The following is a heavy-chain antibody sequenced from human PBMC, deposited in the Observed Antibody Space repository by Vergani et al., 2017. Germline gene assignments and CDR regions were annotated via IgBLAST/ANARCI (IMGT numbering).Heavy chain of an antibody. Sequence: QVQLVQSGAEVKKPGASVKVSCKASGYTFTGYYMHWVRQAPGQGLEWMGWINPNSGGTNYAQKFQGRVTMTRDTSISTAYMELSRLRSDDTAVYYCAREGMMQSSLFRYFFAYWSQGTLVTVSS. CDR1: GYTFTGYY. D-gene: IGHD3-16*01. CDR3: AREGMMQSSLFRYFFAY. CDR2: INPNSGGT. V-gene: IGHV1-2*02. J-gene: IGHJ4*02.